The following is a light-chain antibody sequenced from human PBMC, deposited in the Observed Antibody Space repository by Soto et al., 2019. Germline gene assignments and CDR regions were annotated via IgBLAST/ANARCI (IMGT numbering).Light chain of an antibody. Sequence: DIQMTQSPFSLSASVGDRVTITCRASQFISSWLAWYQQKPGKVPKLLIFHASNLESGVPSRFSGSGSGTEFTLTISSLQPDDFATYYCQQYNSYPWTFGQGTKVDIK. CDR3: QQYNSYPWT. V-gene: IGKV1-5*01. CDR1: QFISSW. CDR2: HAS. J-gene: IGKJ1*01.